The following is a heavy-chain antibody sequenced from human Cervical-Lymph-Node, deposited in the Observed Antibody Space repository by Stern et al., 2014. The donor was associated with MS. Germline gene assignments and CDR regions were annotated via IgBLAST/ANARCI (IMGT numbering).Heavy chain of an antibody. CDR1: GYTFTNNW. J-gene: IGHJ6*02. CDR2: IYPDDSDI. CDR3: ARHPPRRKWDDPNYGMDV. Sequence: EVQLVQSGAEVKKPGESLKISCKGSGYTFTNNWIAWVRQMPGKGLEWMGIIYPDDSDIRYSPSLQGQVTISAHKPLRTNYLHWPGLKAADSAVYYGARHPPRRKWDDPNYGMDVWGQGTTVTVSS. V-gene: IGHV5-51*04. D-gene: IGHD1-1*01.